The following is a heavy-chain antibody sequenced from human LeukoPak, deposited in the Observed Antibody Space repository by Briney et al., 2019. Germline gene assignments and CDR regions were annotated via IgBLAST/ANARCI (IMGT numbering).Heavy chain of an antibody. CDR1: GFTFTNYW. J-gene: IGHJ4*02. CDR3: ARVSDRGYCSSTSCSPPLW. V-gene: IGHV3-7*01. Sequence: GGSLRLPCAASGFTFTNYWMSWVRQAPGKGLELVANIKQDRSEKYYVDSVKGRFTISRDNAKNSLYLQMNSLRAEDTAVYYCARVSDRGYCSSTSCSPPLWWGQGTLVTVSS. D-gene: IGHD2-2*01. CDR2: IKQDRSEK.